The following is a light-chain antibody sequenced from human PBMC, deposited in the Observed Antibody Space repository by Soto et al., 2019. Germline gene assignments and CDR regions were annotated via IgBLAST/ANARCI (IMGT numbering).Light chain of an antibody. V-gene: IGKV3-15*01. CDR1: QSVTSN. Sequence: EIVMTQSPATLSVSPGDRATLSCRASQSVTSNLAWYQQKPGQAPRLLIYGASTRATGIPARFSGSGSGTDFTLTISSLEPEDFAVYYCQQRSNWPPWTFGQGTRWIS. CDR3: QQRSNWPPWT. CDR2: GAS. J-gene: IGKJ1*01.